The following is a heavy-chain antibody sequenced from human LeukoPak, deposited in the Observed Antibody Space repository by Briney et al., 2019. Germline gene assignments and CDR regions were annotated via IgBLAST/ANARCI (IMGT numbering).Heavy chain of an antibody. CDR1: GYTLTAYY. V-gene: IGHV1-2*06. Sequence: ASVRVSCKASGYTLTAYYMHWVRQAPGQGLEWMGRINPNTGGTNYAQKFQGRVTMTRDTSISSAYMELTRLRSDDTAVYYCARESGALSYFDYWGLGTLVTVSS. J-gene: IGHJ4*01. D-gene: IGHD1-26*01. CDR2: INPNTGGT. CDR3: ARESGALSYFDY.